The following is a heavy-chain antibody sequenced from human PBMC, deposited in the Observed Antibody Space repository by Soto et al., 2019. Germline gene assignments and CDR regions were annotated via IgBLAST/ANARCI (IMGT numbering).Heavy chain of an antibody. J-gene: IGHJ4*02. Sequence: GGSLRLSCAASGFTFSNYWMHWVRQVPGRGRVWVSRISHDGGGTSYADSVKGRFTISRDNAKNTVYLQMTNMDPVDTATYYCAHLNTRGYYSDYWGQAALVTVSS. CDR3: AHLNTRGYYSDY. CDR1: GFTFSNYW. CDR2: ISHDGGGT. V-gene: IGHV3-74*01.